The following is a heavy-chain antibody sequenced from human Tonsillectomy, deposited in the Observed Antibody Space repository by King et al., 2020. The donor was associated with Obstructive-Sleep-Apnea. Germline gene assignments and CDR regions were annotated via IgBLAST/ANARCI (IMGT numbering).Heavy chain of an antibody. D-gene: IGHD6-13*01. J-gene: IGHJ3*02. Sequence: VQLVESGGGLVQPGRSLRLSCAASGFTFDDYAMHWVRQAPGKGLEWVSGISWNSGNIVYADSVKGRFTISRDNAKNSLYLQMNSLRAEDTALYYCAKAGSWYRDAFDIWGQGTMVTVSS. CDR1: GFTFDDYA. CDR2: ISWNSGNI. CDR3: AKAGSWYRDAFDI. V-gene: IGHV3-9*01.